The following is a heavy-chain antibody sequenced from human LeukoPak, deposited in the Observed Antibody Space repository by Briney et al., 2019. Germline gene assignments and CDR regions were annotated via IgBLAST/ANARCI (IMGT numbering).Heavy chain of an antibody. CDR3: AKDIADYYYYGMDV. CDR1: GFTFSSYA. Sequence: PGGSLRLSCAASGFTFSSYAMSWVRQAPGKGLEWVSGISWNSGSIGYADSVKGRFTISRDNAKNSLYLQMNSLRAEDTALYYCAKDIADYYYYGMDVWGQGTTVTVSS. CDR2: ISWNSGSI. D-gene: IGHD6-13*01. V-gene: IGHV3-9*01. J-gene: IGHJ6*02.